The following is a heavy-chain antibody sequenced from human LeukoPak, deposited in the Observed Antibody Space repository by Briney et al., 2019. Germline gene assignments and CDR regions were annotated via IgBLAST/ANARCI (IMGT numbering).Heavy chain of an antibody. CDR3: GSPRAFSGRNVLDM. CDR2: ISYDGSNK. D-gene: IGHD3-10*02. CDR1: GFTFSSYA. Sequence: PGRSLRLSCAASGFTFSSYAMHWVRQAPGKGLEWVAVISYDGSNKYYADSVKGRFTISRDNSKNTLYLQMNSLRVEDTAVYYCGSPRAFSGRNVLDMWGQGTMVTVSS. V-gene: IGHV3-30-3*01. J-gene: IGHJ3*02.